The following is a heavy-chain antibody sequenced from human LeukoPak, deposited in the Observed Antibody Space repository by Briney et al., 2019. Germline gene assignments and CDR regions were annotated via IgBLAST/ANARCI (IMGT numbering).Heavy chain of an antibody. V-gene: IGHV4-4*07. CDR3: ASSDWFDP. J-gene: IGHJ5*02. CDR2: SYTSGRT. Sequence: PSETLSLTCTVSGGSISSYYWSWIRQPAGKGMEWIGRSYTSGRTNYSPSLKSRVTMSVDTSKNQFSLKLSSVTAADTAVYYCASSDWFDPWGQGTLVTVSS. CDR1: GGSISSYY.